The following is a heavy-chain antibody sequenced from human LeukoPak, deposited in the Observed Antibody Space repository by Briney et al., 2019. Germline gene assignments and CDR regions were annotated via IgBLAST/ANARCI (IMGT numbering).Heavy chain of an antibody. Sequence: ASVKVSCKASGYTFTGYYMHWVRQAPGQGLEWMGRINPNSGGTNYAQKFQGRVTMTRDTSISTAYMELSRLRSDDTAVYYCARYGDEQLWLGYWGQRTLVTVSS. D-gene: IGHD5-18*01. CDR1: GYTFTGYY. V-gene: IGHV1-2*06. J-gene: IGHJ4*02. CDR3: ARYGDEQLWLGY. CDR2: INPNSGGT.